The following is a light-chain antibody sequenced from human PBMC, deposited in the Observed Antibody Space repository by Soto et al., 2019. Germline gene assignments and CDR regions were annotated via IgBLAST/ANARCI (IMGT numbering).Light chain of an antibody. CDR3: QQYLVPPWT. V-gene: IGKV3-20*01. Sequence: EIVLTQSPGTLSLSPGEGATLSCRASQSVTANYLAWDQQKPGQAPGLLIHGASNRASGSPERFSGSGSGTDFTLTIGRLEPEDFAVYSCQQYLVPPWTCGQGTKVEI. CDR1: QSVTANY. J-gene: IGKJ1*01. CDR2: GAS.